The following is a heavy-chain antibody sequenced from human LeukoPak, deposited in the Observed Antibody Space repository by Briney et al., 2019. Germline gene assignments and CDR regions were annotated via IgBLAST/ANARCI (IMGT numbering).Heavy chain of an antibody. D-gene: IGHD5-18*01. Sequence: SETLSLTCTVSGGSICSGDYYWSWIRQHPGKGLEWIGYIYYSGDTYYNPSLKSRVTISVDTSKNQFSLKLSSVTAADTAVYYCARAPRDTNSWYYFDYWGQGTLVSVSS. CDR1: GGSICSGDYY. CDR3: ARAPRDTNSWYYFDY. V-gene: IGHV4-31*02. CDR2: IYYSGDT. J-gene: IGHJ4*02.